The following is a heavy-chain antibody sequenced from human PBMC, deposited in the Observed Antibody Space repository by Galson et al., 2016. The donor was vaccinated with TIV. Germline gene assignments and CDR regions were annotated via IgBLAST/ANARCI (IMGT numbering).Heavy chain of an antibody. J-gene: IGHJ4*02. CDR2: INAGNGNT. Sequence: SVKVSCKASGYTFTHHPIHWVRQAPGQRLEWMGWINAGNGNTKYSQKSQGRVTITRDTSATTVYMDLSSLTSEDTAVYYCARPPYCGGDCYKYDSWGQGTLVTVSS. V-gene: IGHV1-3*01. CDR3: ARPPYCGGDCYKYDS. D-gene: IGHD2-21*01. CDR1: GYTFTHHP.